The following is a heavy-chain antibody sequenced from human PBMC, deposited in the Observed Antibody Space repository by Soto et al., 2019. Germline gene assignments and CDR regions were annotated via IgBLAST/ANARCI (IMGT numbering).Heavy chain of an antibody. J-gene: IGHJ5*02. V-gene: IGHV6-1*01. CDR2: TYYRSKWYN. CDR1: GDSVSSNSAA. D-gene: IGHD2-15*01. Sequence: SQTLSLTCAISGDSVSSNSAAWNWIRQSPSRGLEWLGRTYYRSKWYNDYAVSVKSRITINPDTSKNQFSLQLNSVTPEDTAVFYFARGGYCSGGSCYVWFDPWGQGTLVTVSS. CDR3: ARGGYCSGGSCYVWFDP.